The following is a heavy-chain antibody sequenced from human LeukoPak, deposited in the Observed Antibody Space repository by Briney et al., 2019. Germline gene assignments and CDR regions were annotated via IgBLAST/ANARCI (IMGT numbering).Heavy chain of an antibody. V-gene: IGHV1-3*04. CDR3: ATAPSLYDSSGYLSDY. J-gene: IGHJ4*02. CDR2: INTGNGIT. D-gene: IGHD3-22*01. CDR1: GYAFTSHN. Sequence: ASVKVSCKASGYAFTSHNVHWVRQAPGQRLEWMGWINTGNGITKYSQKFQGRVTVTRDTSASTAYVELSSLRSEDTAVYYCATAPSLYDSSGYLSDYWGQGTLVTVSS.